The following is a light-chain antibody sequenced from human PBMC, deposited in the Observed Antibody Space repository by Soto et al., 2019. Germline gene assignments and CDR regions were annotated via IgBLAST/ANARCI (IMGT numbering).Light chain of an antibody. CDR1: SSNIGADFD. J-gene: IGLJ2*01. CDR2: GNV. V-gene: IGLV1-40*01. Sequence: QSVLTQPPSVSGAPGQRVTISCTGSSSNIGADFDVHWYQQLPGTAPKLLIYGNVYRPSGVPDRFSGSKSDTSASLAITGLQAEDEADYYCQSDDSGPIVIFGGGTKLTVL. CDR3: QSDDSGPIVI.